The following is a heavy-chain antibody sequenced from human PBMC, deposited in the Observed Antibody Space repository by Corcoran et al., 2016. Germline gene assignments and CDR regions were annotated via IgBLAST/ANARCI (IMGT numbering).Heavy chain of an antibody. CDR3: AKGDQWQGYFDY. CDR2: MSGSSSDT. CDR1: GFTFSNYV. D-gene: IGHD6-19*01. Sequence: EVQLLESGGALVQSGGSLRLSCAASGFTFSNYVMSWVRQAPGKGLEWVSHMSGSSSDTYHADSVKGRFTISRDNSKNTLFLQMNSLRAEDTAVYYCAKGDQWQGYFDYWGQGTLVTVSS. J-gene: IGHJ4*02. V-gene: IGHV3-23*01.